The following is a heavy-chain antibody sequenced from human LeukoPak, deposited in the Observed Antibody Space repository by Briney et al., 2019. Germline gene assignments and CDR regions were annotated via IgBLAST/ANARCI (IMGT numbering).Heavy chain of an antibody. D-gene: IGHD6-19*01. CDR2: INAGNGNT. CDR3: ARILLSGWYYFDY. CDR1: GYTFTSYA. Sequence: ASVKGSCKASGYTFTSYAMHWVRQAPGQRLEWMGWINAGNGNTKYSQKFQGRVTITRDTSASTAYMELSSLRSEDTAVYYCARILLSGWYYFDYWGQGTLVTVSS. J-gene: IGHJ4*02. V-gene: IGHV1-3*01.